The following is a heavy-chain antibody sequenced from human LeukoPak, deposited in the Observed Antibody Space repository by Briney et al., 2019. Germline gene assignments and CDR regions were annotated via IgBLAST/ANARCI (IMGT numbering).Heavy chain of an antibody. D-gene: IGHD2-2*02. J-gene: IGHJ5*02. CDR1: GGSISSGTYY. V-gene: IGHV4-39*01. Sequence: SETLSLTCTVSGGSISSGTYYWGWIRQPPGKGLECIGTIYYSGSTSYNPSLKSRVTISVDTSKNQFSLKLTSVTAADTAVYYCAGTYRLRRFDPWGQGTLVAVSS. CDR3: AGTYRLRRFDP. CDR2: IYYSGST.